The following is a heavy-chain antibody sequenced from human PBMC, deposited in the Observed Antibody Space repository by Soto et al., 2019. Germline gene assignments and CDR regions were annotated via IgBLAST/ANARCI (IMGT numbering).Heavy chain of an antibody. CDR2: YDPEDAKT. CDR1: GYTLLELS. J-gene: IGHJ2*01. V-gene: IGHV1-24*01. D-gene: IGHD5-18*01. CDR3: ARDRRDTTVEWYFDL. Sequence: ASVKVSCKLSGYTLLELSIHWVRQAPGKGLEWMGGYDPEDAKTIYAQKSQGRVIMTEDTSTNTAYLEVRGLRYEDTAVYYCARDRRDTTVEWYFDLWGRGTLVTVSS.